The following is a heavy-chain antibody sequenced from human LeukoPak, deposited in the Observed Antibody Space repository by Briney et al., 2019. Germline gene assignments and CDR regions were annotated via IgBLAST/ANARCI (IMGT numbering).Heavy chain of an antibody. Sequence: GGSLRLSCAASGFTFYDYAMHWVRQAPGKGLEWVSLISGDGGSTYYADSVKGRFTISRDNSKNSLYLQMNSLRTEDTALYYCAKVGDYDYVWGSYRYPQYYFDYWGQGTLVTVSS. D-gene: IGHD3-16*02. V-gene: IGHV3-43*02. CDR2: ISGDGGST. J-gene: IGHJ4*02. CDR3: AKVGDYDYVWGSYRYPQYYFDY. CDR1: GFTFYDYA.